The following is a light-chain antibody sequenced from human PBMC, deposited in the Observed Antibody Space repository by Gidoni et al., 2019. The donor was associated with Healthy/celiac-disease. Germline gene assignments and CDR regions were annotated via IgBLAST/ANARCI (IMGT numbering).Light chain of an antibody. J-gene: IGLJ1*01. Sequence: QSALTQPASVSGSPVQSITISCTGTSSDVGGYHYVSWYQQHPGKAPQLMIYEVSNRPSGVSNRFSCAKSGNTASLTISGLQAEDEADYYCSAYTSSSTRVFGTGTKVTVL. CDR3: SAYTSSSTRV. V-gene: IGLV2-14*01. CDR1: SSDVGGYHY. CDR2: EVS.